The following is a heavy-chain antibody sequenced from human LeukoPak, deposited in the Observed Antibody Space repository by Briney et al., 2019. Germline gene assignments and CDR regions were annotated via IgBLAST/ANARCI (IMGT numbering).Heavy chain of an antibody. CDR1: GGSFSGYY. D-gene: IGHD2-2*01. CDR3: ARGKEVPAPYWYFDL. CDR2: INHSGST. Sequence: ASETLSLTCAVYGGSFSGYYWSWIRQPPGKGLEWIGEINHSGSTNYNPSLKSRVTISVDTSKNQFSLKLSSVTAADTAVYYCARGKEVPAPYWYFDLWGRGTLVTVSS. V-gene: IGHV4-34*01. J-gene: IGHJ2*01.